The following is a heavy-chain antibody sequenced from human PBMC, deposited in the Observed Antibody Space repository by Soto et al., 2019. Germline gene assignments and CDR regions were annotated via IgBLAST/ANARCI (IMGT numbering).Heavy chain of an antibody. CDR1: GFTVSNSY. D-gene: IGHD2-21*01. J-gene: IGHJ4*02. V-gene: IGHV3-53*01. Sequence: LRVSCAASGFTVSNSYMSWVRQAPGKGLEWVSVIYSGGSTYYADSVKGRFTISRDSSKNTLYLQMNSLRAEDTAVYYCARGFQSSFGYWGQGTLVTVSS. CDR2: IYSGGST. CDR3: ARGFQSSFGY.